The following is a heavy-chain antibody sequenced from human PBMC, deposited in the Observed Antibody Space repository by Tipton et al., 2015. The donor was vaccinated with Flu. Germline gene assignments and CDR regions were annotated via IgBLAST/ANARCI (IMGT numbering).Heavy chain of an antibody. Sequence: TLSLTCAVYGGSFSGYYWSWIRQPPGKGLEWIGEINHSGSTNYNPSLKSRVTISVDTSKNQFSLKLSSVTAADTAVYYCARTRTGGADFWSGYFVYYYYGMGVWGQGTPVAVSS. J-gene: IGHJ6*02. V-gene: IGHV4-34*01. CDR1: GGSFSGYY. CDR3: ARTRTGGADFWSGYFVYYYYGMGV. CDR2: INHSGST. D-gene: IGHD3-3*01.